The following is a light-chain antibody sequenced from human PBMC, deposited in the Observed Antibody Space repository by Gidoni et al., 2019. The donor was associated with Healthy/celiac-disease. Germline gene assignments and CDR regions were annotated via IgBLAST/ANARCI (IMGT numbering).Light chain of an antibody. V-gene: IGKV1-5*03. J-gene: IGKJ4*01. Sequence: DIQMTQSPSTLSASVGDRVTITCRASQSISSWLAWYQQKPGKAPKLLIYKASSLESGVPSRFSGSGSGTEFTLTISSLQPDDFATYYCQQYNTRGTFXGXTKVEIK. CDR1: QSISSW. CDR2: KAS. CDR3: QQYNTRGT.